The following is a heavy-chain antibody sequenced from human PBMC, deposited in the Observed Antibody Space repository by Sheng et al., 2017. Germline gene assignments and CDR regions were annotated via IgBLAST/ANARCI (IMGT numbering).Heavy chain of an antibody. J-gene: IGHJ4*02. CDR3: VKGGDYGGGHFDY. CDR2: INNSGGGR. Sequence: EVQLLESGGGLEQPGGSLRLSCAASGFTFTDYAMAWVRQAPGKGLEWVSGINNSGGGRYYADSVKGRFTISRDNSKNTVYLQMNSLRVGDTAVYYCVKGGDYGGGHFDYWGQGTLVTVSS. V-gene: IGHV3-23*01. CDR1: GFTFTDYA. D-gene: IGHD4-17*01.